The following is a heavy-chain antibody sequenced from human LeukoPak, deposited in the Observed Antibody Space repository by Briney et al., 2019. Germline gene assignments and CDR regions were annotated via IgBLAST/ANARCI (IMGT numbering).Heavy chain of an antibody. Sequence: SETLSLTCTVSGDSISSATYYWSWIRQPAGKGLEWIGHMYTSGSTNYNPSLKSRVTISVDTSKNRSSLKLDSVTASDTAVYYCARGRRHCNSTSCYQEDYWGQGTLVTVSA. D-gene: IGHD2/OR15-2a*01. CDR1: GDSISSATYY. V-gene: IGHV4-61*09. J-gene: IGHJ4*02. CDR2: MYTSGST. CDR3: ARGRRHCNSTSCYQEDY.